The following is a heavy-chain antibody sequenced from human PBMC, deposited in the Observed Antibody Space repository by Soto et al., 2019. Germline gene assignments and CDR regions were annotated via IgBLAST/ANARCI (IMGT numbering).Heavy chain of an antibody. V-gene: IGHV1-8*01. CDR2: MNPNSGNT. Sequence: ASVKVSCRASGYAFTSYDIKWVRQATGQGLEWMGWMNPNSGNTGYAQKFQGRVTMTRNTSISTAYMELSSLRSEDTAVYYCARGQIGFGELNYWGQGALLTVSS. D-gene: IGHD3-10*01. J-gene: IGHJ4*02. CDR1: GYAFTSYD. CDR3: ARGQIGFGELNY.